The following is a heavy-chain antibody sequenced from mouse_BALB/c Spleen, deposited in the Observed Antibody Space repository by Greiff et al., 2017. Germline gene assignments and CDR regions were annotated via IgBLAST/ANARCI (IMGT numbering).Heavy chain of an antibody. J-gene: IGHJ3*01. CDR1: GFTFSNYW. CDR3: TRRDSSYDGYSWFAY. Sequence: EVKLMESGGGLVQPGGSMKLSCVASGFTFSNYWMNWVRQSPEKGLEWVAEIRLKSNNYATHYAESVKGRFTISRDDSKSSVYLQMNNLRAEDTGIYYCTRRDSSYDGYSWFAYWGQGTLVTVSA. V-gene: IGHV6-6*02. D-gene: IGHD2-3*01. CDR2: IRLKSNNYAT.